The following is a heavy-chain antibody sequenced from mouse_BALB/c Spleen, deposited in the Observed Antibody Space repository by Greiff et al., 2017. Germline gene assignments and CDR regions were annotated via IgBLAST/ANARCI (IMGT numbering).Heavy chain of an antibody. CDR1: GFNIKDTY. CDR2: IDPATGNT. V-gene: IGHV14-3*02. J-gene: IGHJ2*01. Sequence: EVQLQQSGAELVKPGASVKLSCTASGFNIKDTYMHWVKQRPEQGLEWIGRIDPATGNTKYDPKFQGKATITADTSSNTAYLQLSSLTSEDTAVYYCASQLGLYYFDYWGQGTTLTVSS. D-gene: IGHD4-1*02. CDR3: ASQLGLYYFDY.